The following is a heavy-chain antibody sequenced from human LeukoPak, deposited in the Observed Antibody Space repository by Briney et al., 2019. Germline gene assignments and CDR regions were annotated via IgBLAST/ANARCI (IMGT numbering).Heavy chain of an antibody. D-gene: IGHD3-22*01. J-gene: IGHJ4*02. CDR1: GGTFSSHG. Sequence: SVKVSCKASGGTFSSHGMSWVRQAPGQGLEWVGGIIPVFGAANYAQKFQGRVTITTDESTSTAYMELSSLRSEDTALYYCARRWPHSSGYYLFDYWGQGTLVSVSS. CDR2: IIPVFGAA. CDR3: ARRWPHSSGYYLFDY. V-gene: IGHV1-69*05.